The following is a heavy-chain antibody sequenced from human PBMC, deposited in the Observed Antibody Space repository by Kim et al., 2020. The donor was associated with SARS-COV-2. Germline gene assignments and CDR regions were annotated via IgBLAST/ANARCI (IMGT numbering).Heavy chain of an antibody. V-gene: IGHV3-30*18. CDR1: GFTFSSYG. CDR2: ISYDGSNK. CDR3: AKADY. J-gene: IGHJ4*02. Sequence: GGSLRLSCAASGFTFSSYGMHWVRQAPGKGLEWVAVISYDGSNKYYADSVKGRFTISRDNSKNTLYLQMNSLRAEDTAVYYCAKADYWGQGTLVTVSS.